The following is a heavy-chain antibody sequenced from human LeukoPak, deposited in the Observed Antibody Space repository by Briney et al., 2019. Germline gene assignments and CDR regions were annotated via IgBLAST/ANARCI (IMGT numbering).Heavy chain of an antibody. J-gene: IGHJ4*02. CDR3: ARGVIGSGLMTY. D-gene: IGHD6-19*01. V-gene: IGHV3-7*04. CDR1: GFTFSDYW. CDR2: IKQDGSEK. Sequence: PGGSLRLSCAASGFTFSDYWMTWVRQAPGKGLEWVANIKQDGSEKYYVDSVKGRFTMSRDNAKNSLYLQMNSLRAEDTAVYYCARGVIGSGLMTYWGQGTLVTVSS.